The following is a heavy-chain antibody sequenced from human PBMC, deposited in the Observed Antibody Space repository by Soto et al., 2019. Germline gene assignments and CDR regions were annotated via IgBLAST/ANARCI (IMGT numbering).Heavy chain of an antibody. CDR3: ARGGDGRNGDAFDN. CDR1: GGSISSYY. CDR2: IYYSGST. Sequence: SETLSLTCTVSGGSISSYYWSWIRQPPGKGLEWIGYIYYSGSTNYNPSLKSRVTISVDTSKNQFSLKLSSVTAADTAVYYCARGGDGRNGDAFDNWGQRTLVTVSS. J-gene: IGHJ3*02. V-gene: IGHV4-59*01.